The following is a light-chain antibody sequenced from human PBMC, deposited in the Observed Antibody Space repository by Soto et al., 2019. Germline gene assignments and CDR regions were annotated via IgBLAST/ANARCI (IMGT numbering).Light chain of an antibody. CDR1: QSLSSR. J-gene: IGKJ5*01. CDR3: QQANSFPIT. V-gene: IGKV1-12*01. CDR2: AAS. Sequence: DIQMTQSPSSLSASVGDRVTITCRASQSLSSRLTWYQQKPGEAPKLLIYAASSLKSGVPSRFSGSGSGTDFTLTISSLQPEDFATYYCQQANSFPITFGQGTRLEIK.